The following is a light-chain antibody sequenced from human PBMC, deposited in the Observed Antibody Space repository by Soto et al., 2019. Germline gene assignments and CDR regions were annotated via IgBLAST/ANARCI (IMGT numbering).Light chain of an antibody. Sequence: EIVLTQSPATLSLSPGERATLSCRASQSVSSYLAWYQQKPGQAPRLLIYDASNRTTGIPARFSGSGSGTDFTLTISSLEPEDFAVYYCQHRSNWPLTFGGGTKVEIK. CDR3: QHRSNWPLT. CDR1: QSVSSY. CDR2: DAS. V-gene: IGKV3-11*01. J-gene: IGKJ4*01.